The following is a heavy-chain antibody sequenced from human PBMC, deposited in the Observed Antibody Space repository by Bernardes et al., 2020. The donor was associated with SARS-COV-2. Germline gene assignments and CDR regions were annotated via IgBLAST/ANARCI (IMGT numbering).Heavy chain of an antibody. J-gene: IGHJ4*02. CDR2: SHRSGTT. D-gene: IGHD6-6*01. CDR3: ARMGDGMLVMNYFDY. V-gene: IGHV4-30-4*01. CDR1: GGSFSHGDFY. Sequence: TLSLTCTVSGGSFSHGDFYWSWIRQRPGKGLEWIGYSHRSGTTYYNPSLKSRVNAAVDTSENQFSLKMTSVTAADTAVYYCARMGDGMLVMNYFDYWGQGLLVTVSS.